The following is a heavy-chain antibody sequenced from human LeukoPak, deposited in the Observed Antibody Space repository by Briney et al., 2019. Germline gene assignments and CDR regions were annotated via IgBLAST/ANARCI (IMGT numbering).Heavy chain of an antibody. J-gene: IGHJ4*02. D-gene: IGHD4-17*01. V-gene: IGHV5-51*01. CDR2: IYPGDSDT. CDR1: GYSFTNYW. CDR3: ARLPPNYGDYNPFDY. Sequence: GESLKISCKGSGYSFTNYWIGWVRQMPGKGLEWMGIIYPGDSDTRYSPSFQGQVTISADKSISTAYLQWSSLKASDTAMYYCARLPPNYGDYNPFDYWGQGTLVTVSS.